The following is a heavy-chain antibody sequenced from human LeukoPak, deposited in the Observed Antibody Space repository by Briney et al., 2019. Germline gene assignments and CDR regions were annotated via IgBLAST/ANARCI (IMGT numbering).Heavy chain of an antibody. CDR1: GFPFSRYG. Sequence: PGGSLRLSCAASGFPFSRYGIHWGSQAPGKGLEWVAVIWIDGSGGYYADCVQARFTISRDNSENTLYLQMDNLRAEDTAVYYCAKASNGYSGHYFDYWGQGTPVTVSS. D-gene: IGHD5-24*01. V-gene: IGHV3-33*06. CDR2: IWIDGSGG. J-gene: IGHJ4*02. CDR3: AKASNGYSGHYFDY.